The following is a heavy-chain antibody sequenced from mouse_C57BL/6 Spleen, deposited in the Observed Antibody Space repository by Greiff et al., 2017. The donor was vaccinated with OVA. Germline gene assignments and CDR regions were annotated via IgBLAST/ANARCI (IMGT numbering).Heavy chain of an antibody. CDR2: IHPSDSDT. Sequence: QVQLQQPGAELVKPGASVKVSCKASGYTFTSYWMHWVKQRPGQGLEWIGRIHPSDSDTNYNQKFKGKATLTVDKSSSTAYMQLSSLTSEDSAVYYGAIAPFTTVVADWYFDVWGTGTTVTVSS. D-gene: IGHD1-1*01. CDR3: AIAPFTTVVADWYFDV. V-gene: IGHV1-74*01. CDR1: GYTFTSYW. J-gene: IGHJ1*03.